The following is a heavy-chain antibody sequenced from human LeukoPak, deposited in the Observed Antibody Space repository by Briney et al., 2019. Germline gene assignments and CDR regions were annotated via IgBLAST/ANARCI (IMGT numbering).Heavy chain of an antibody. CDR3: ASPNLPPEPDMYYYDSSGYYPKRNYYYGMDV. D-gene: IGHD3-22*01. Sequence: ASVKVSCKASGYTFTSYGISWVRQAPGQGLEWMGWISAYNGNTNYAQKLQGRVTMTTDTSTSTAYMELRSLRSDDTAVYYCASPNLPPEPDMYYYDSSGYYPKRNYYYGMDVWGQGTTVTVSS. J-gene: IGHJ6*02. CDR1: GYTFTSYG. CDR2: ISAYNGNT. V-gene: IGHV1-18*01.